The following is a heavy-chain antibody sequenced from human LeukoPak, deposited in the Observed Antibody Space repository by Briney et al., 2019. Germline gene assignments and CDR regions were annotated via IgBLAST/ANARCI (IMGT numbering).Heavy chain of an antibody. CDR1: GYSISSGYY. Sequence: PSETLSPTCTVSGYSISSGYYWGWIRQPPGKGPEWIGSIYHSGSTYYNPSLKSRVTISVDTSKNQFSLKLSSVTAADTAVYYCACGVRELLDYWGQGTLVTVSS. CDR2: IYHSGST. CDR3: ACGVRELLDY. J-gene: IGHJ4*02. V-gene: IGHV4-38-2*02. D-gene: IGHD5-24*01.